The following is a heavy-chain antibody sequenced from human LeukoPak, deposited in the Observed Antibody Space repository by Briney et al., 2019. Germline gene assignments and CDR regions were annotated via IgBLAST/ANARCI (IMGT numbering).Heavy chain of an antibody. V-gene: IGHV4-34*01. D-gene: IGHD3-10*01. CDR3: GRGRRLYGSGSYYPPHPFDI. J-gene: IGHJ3*02. CDR2: INHSGST. CDR1: GGSFSGYY. Sequence: SETLSLTCAVYGGSFSGYYWSWIRQPPGKGLEWIGEINHSGSTNYNPSLKRRITIYVDTSKHQFSLKLTSVTAADTAVYYCGRGRRLYGSGSYYPPHPFDIWGQGTMVTGSS.